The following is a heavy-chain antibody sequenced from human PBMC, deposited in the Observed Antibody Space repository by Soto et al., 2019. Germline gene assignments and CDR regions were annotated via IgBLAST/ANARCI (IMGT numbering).Heavy chain of an antibody. D-gene: IGHD3-22*01. Sequence: QVQLVQSGAEVKKPGASVKVSCNASGYTFTSYGISWVRQAPGQGLEWMGWISAYNGNTNYAQKLQVRFTMTTDTPTSTAYMELRSLRSDYTAVYYCARDATTDDYDSSGYPNPFDYWGQGTLVTDSS. CDR2: ISAYNGNT. V-gene: IGHV1-18*01. CDR3: ARDATTDDYDSSGYPNPFDY. J-gene: IGHJ4*02. CDR1: GYTFTSYG.